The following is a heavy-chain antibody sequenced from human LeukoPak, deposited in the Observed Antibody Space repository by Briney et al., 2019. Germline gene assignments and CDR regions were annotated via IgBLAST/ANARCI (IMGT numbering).Heavy chain of an antibody. D-gene: IGHD1-26*01. J-gene: IGHJ4*02. CDR2: ISYDGSNK. V-gene: IGHV3-30-3*01. Sequence: GGSLRLSCAASGFTFSSYAMHWVRQAPGKGLEWVAVISYDGSNKYYADSVKGRFTISRDNSKNTLYLQMNSLRAEDTAVYVCVKDLSGSWAFDHWGQGTLVTVSS. CDR1: GFTFSSYA. CDR3: VKDLSGSWAFDH.